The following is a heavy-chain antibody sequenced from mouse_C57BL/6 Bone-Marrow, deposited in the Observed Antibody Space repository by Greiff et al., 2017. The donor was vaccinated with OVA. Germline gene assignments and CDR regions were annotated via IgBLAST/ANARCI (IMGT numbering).Heavy chain of an antibody. CDR2: IDPSDSYT. Sequence: QVQLQQSGAELVMPGASVKLSCKASGYTFTSYWMHWVKQRPGQGLEWIGEIDPSDSYTNYNQKFKGKSTLTVDKSSSTAYMQLSSLTSEDSAVYYCARDYGLDYWGQGTTLTVSS. J-gene: IGHJ2*01. CDR1: GYTFTSYW. CDR3: ARDYGLDY. V-gene: IGHV1-69*01. D-gene: IGHD1-2*01.